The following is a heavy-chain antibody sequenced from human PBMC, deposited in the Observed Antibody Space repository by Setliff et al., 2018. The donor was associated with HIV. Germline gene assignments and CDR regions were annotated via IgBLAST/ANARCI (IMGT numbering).Heavy chain of an antibody. CDR1: EFTLSRYS. D-gene: IGHD2-2*03. J-gene: IGHJ4*02. V-gene: IGHV3-23*01. CDR2: IDPSGTYT. CDR3: SKVDSGHCDSSSCRDFDY. Sequence: GGSLRLSCEASEFTLSRYSVSWVRQAPGKGLEWVSAIDPSGTYTYYADSVRGRFTISRDNSKNTLYLQMNSLRAGDTAVYYCSKVDSGHCDSSSCRDFDYWGQGTLVTVSS.